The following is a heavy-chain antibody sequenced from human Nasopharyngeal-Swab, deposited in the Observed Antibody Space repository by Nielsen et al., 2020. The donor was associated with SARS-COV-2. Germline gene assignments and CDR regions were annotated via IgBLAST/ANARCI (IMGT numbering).Heavy chain of an antibody. J-gene: IGHJ6*02. D-gene: IGHD6-19*01. V-gene: IGHV1-18*01. Sequence: WVRQAPGQGLEWMGWISAYNGNTNYAQKLQGRVTMTTDTSTSTAYMELRGLRSDDTAVYYCARDFRSSGWHYYYYYGMDVWGQGTTVTVSS. CDR3: ARDFRSSGWHYYYYYGMDV. CDR2: ISAYNGNT.